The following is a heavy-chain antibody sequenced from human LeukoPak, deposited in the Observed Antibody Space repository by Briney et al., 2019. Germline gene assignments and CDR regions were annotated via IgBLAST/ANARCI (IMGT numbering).Heavy chain of an antibody. CDR2: INGGSGTT. J-gene: IGHJ2*01. Sequence: ASVTVSCKASGFTFSSYAFHWVRQAPGQGLEWLGSINGGSGTTRLSDRFQGRVSITRDTSATTAYVDLSRLASDDTAVYSCARGGWRWYLDLWGRGTLVTVS. CDR3: ARGGWRWYLDL. V-gene: IGHV1-3*01. CDR1: GFTFSSYA.